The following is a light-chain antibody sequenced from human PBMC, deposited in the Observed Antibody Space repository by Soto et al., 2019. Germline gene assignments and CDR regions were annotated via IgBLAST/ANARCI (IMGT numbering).Light chain of an antibody. J-gene: IGLJ1*01. CDR3: SSYTTLSTHYV. V-gene: IGLV2-14*03. CDR2: DVT. CDR1: TSDVGSYNC. Sequence: QSVLAQPASVSGSPGQSITISCTGTTSDVGSYNCVFWLQVYPGEAPKLVIYDVTNRPSGVSNRFSGSKSGNTASLTISGLQAEDEADYYCSSYTTLSTHYVFGAGTKVTVL.